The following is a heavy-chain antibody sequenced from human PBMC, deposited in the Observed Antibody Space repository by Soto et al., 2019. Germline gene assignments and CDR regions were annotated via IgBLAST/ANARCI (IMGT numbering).Heavy chain of an antibody. Sequence: QVQLVQSGAEVKKPGSSVKVSCKASGGTFSSYAISWVRQAPGQGLEWMGGIIPIFGTANYAQKFQGRVTITADESTSTAYMELSSLRSEDTAVYYCARSLLYCGGDRYSSFDYWGQGTLVTVSS. D-gene: IGHD2-21*02. CDR1: GGTFSSYA. J-gene: IGHJ4*02. CDR3: ARSLLYCGGDRYSSFDY. V-gene: IGHV1-69*12. CDR2: IIPIFGTA.